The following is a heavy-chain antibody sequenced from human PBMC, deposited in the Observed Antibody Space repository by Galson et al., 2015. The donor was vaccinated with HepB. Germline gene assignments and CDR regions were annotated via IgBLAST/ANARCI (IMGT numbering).Heavy chain of an antibody. Sequence: SLRLSCAASGFTFSSYWMSWVRQAPGKGLEWVANIKQDGSEKYYVDSVKGRFTISRDNAKNSLYLQMNSLRAEDTAVYYCAESSGYIYTFQHWGQGTLVTVSS. J-gene: IGHJ1*01. CDR1: GFTFSSYW. D-gene: IGHD3-22*01. V-gene: IGHV3-7*03. CDR3: AESSGYIYTFQH. CDR2: IKQDGSEK.